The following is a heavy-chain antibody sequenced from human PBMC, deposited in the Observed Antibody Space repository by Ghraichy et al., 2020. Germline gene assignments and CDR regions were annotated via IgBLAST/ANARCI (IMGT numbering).Heavy chain of an antibody. CDR2: IIPIFGTA. D-gene: IGHD3-22*01. J-gene: IGHJ1*01. Sequence: SVKVSCKASGGTFSSYAISWVRQAPGQGLEWMGGIIPIFGTANYAQKFQGRVTITADESTSTAYMELSSLRSEDTAVYYCARDRSDYYDSSGHGDFQHWGQGTLVTVSS. V-gene: IGHV1-69*13. CDR1: GGTFSSYA. CDR3: ARDRSDYYDSSGHGDFQH.